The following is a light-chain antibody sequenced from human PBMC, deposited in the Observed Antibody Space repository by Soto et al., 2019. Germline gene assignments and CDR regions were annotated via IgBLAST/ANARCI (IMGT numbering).Light chain of an antibody. Sequence: QSVLTPPPSLSAATGQKVTISCSGSSSNIGGNPVSWYQQLPGTAPKLLIYDDNKRPSGIPDRFSGSKSGTSATLGITGFQTGDEADYYCGSWDSSLSAYVFGTGTKV. V-gene: IGLV1-51*01. CDR3: GSWDSSLSAYV. CDR1: SSNIGGNP. J-gene: IGLJ1*01. CDR2: DDN.